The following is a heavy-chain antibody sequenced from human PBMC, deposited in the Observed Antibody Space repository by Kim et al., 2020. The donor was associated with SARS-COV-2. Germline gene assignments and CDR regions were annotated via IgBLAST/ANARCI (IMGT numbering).Heavy chain of an antibody. Sequence: VKGRFTICRDNAKDALYLQVNSLRAGDTAVYYCARDLGYGDGCPYYGMDVWGQGTTVTVSS. D-gene: IGHD5-18*01. J-gene: IGHJ6*02. CDR3: ARDLGYGDGCPYYGMDV. V-gene: IGHV3-21*01.